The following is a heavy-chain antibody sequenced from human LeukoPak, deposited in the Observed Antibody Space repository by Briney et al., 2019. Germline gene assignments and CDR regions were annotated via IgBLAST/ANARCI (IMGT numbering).Heavy chain of an antibody. CDR1: GYTFTSYG. V-gene: IGHV1-18*01. CDR3: TRDDYGDHGPDAFDI. Sequence: ASVKVSCKASGYTFTSYGISWVRQAPGQGLEWMGWISAYNGNTKYAQKLQGRVTMTTDTSTSTAYMELRSLRSDDTAVYYCTRDDYGDHGPDAFDIWGQGTMVTVSS. CDR2: ISAYNGNT. D-gene: IGHD4-17*01. J-gene: IGHJ3*02.